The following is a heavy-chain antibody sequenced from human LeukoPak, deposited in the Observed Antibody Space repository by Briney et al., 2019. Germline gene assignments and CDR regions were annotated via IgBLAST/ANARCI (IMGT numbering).Heavy chain of an antibody. D-gene: IGHD1-26*01. CDR1: GFTFSSYD. Sequence: LPGGSLRLSCAASGFTFSSYDMSWVRQAPGKGLEWVSAISGSGNSPYYTDSVKGRFTISRDNSKNTLYLQMNSLRAEDTAVYYCAKTVPISGRPREGFDYWGQGTLVTVSS. J-gene: IGHJ4*02. CDR3: AKTVPISGRPREGFDY. CDR2: ISGSGNSP. V-gene: IGHV3-23*01.